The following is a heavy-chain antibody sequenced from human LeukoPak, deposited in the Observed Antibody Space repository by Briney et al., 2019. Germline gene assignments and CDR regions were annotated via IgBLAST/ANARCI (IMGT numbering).Heavy chain of an antibody. Sequence: GRSLRLSCAASGFTFSSYVMNWVRQAPGKGLEWVGVISYDGSNKYYADSVKGRFTISRDNSKNTVYLQMNSLRAEDTAVYYCARGAPYCSGGSCMYYFDYWGQGTLVTVSS. J-gene: IGHJ4*02. CDR3: ARGAPYCSGGSCMYYFDY. CDR2: ISYDGSNK. D-gene: IGHD2-15*01. V-gene: IGHV3-30*04. CDR1: GFTFSSYV.